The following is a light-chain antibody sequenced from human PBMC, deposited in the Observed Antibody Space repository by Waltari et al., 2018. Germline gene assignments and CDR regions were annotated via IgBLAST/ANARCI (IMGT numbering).Light chain of an antibody. CDR3: QQYGSSPHT. CDR1: QSVGGNF. CDR2: GAS. J-gene: IGKJ2*01. Sequence: EIVLTQSPGTLSLSPGERATLSCRASQSVGGNFLAWFQQKPGQAPGLLIYGASNRATGIPDRFSGSGSGADFTLTISRLEPEDFAVYYCQQYGSSPHTFGQGTKLEIK. V-gene: IGKV3-20*01.